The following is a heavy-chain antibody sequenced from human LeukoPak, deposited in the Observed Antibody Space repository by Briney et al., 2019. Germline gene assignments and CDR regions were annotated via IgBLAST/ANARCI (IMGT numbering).Heavy chain of an antibody. J-gene: IGHJ4*02. CDR3: ARSGYSGYDSGFDY. V-gene: IGHV1-46*01. D-gene: IGHD5-12*01. CDR2: INPSGGST. CDR1: GYTFSTYD. Sequence: ASVKVSCKASGYTFSTYDINWVRQAPGQGLEWMGIINPSGGSTSYAQKFQGRVTMTRDMSTSTVYMELSSLRSEDTAVYYCARSGYSGYDSGFDYWGQGTLVTVSS.